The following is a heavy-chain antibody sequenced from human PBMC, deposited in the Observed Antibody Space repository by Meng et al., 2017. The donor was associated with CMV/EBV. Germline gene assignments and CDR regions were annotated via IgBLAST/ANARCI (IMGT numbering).Heavy chain of an antibody. J-gene: IGHJ6*02. CDR2: ISSSSSYI. V-gene: IGHV3-21*01. CDR1: GFTFSSYS. D-gene: IGHD6-6*01. CDR3: ARDQYSSSSHYYYYGMDV. Sequence: GESLKISCAASGFTFSSYSMNWVRQAPGKGLEWVSSISSSSSYIYHADSVKGRFTISRDNAKNSLYLQMNSLRAEDTAVYYCARDQYSSSSHYYYYGMDVWGQGTTVTVSS.